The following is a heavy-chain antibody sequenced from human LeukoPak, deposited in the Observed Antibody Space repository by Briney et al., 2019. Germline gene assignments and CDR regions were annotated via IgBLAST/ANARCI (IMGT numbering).Heavy chain of an antibody. V-gene: IGHV4-39*01. Sequence: SETLSLTCTVSGGSISSSSYYWGWIRQPPGKGLEWIGSIYYSVSTYYNPSLKSRVTISVDTSKNQFSLKLSSVTAADTAVYYCARGDGSSWYGGGFDYWGQGTLVTVSS. CDR1: GGSISSSSYY. D-gene: IGHD6-13*01. CDR3: ARGDGSSWYGGGFDY. J-gene: IGHJ4*02. CDR2: IYYSVST.